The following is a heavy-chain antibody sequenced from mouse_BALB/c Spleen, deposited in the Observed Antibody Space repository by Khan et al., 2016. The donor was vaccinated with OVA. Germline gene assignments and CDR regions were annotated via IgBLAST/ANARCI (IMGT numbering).Heavy chain of an antibody. V-gene: IGHV9-3-1*01. CDR2: INTYTGEP. CDR1: GYTFTNYG. Sequence: QIQLVQSGPELKKPGETVKISCKASGYTFTNYGMNWVKQAPGKGLKWMGWINTYTGEPTYADDFKGRFAFSLETSASTAYLQINNLKNEDTATYFCARHPYLSYVMAYWGQGTSVTVSS. D-gene: IGHD2-10*01. CDR3: ARHPYLSYVMAY. J-gene: IGHJ4*01.